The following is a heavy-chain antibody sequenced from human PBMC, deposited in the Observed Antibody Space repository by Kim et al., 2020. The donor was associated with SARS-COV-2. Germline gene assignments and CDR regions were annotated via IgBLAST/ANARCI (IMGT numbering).Heavy chain of an antibody. D-gene: IGHD3-3*01. Sequence: GGSLRLSCAASGFTFSSYSMNWVRQAPGKGLEWVSSISSSSSYIYYADSVKGRFTISRDNAKNSLYLQMNSLRAEDTAVYYCARENLTYDFWSGMDYYYYMDVWGKGTTVTVSS. J-gene: IGHJ6*03. CDR1: GFTFSSYS. V-gene: IGHV3-21*01. CDR3: ARENLTYDFWSGMDYYYYMDV. CDR2: ISSSSSYI.